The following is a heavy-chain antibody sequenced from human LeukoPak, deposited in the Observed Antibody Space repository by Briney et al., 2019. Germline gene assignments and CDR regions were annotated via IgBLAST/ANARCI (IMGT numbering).Heavy chain of an antibody. Sequence: GGSLRLSCAASGFTFSNAWMSWLRQAPGKEMEWVGRIKSETDAGTTAYAAPVKGRFTISRDDSQNTLYLQINSLKTEHTAVYYCTTEDFGYSPLLFDYWGQGTLVTVSS. D-gene: IGHD3-22*01. J-gene: IGHJ4*02. CDR3: TTEDFGYSPLLFDY. CDR2: IKSETDAGTT. CDR1: GFTFSNAW. V-gene: IGHV3-15*01.